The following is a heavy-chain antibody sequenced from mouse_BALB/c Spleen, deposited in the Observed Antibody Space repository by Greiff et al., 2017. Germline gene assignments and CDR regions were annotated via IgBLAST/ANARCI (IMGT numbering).Heavy chain of an antibody. J-gene: IGHJ2*01. CDR2: ISYSGST. Sequence: VQLKESGPGLVKPSQSLSLTCTVTGYSITSDYAWNWIRQFPGNKLEWMGYISYSGSTSYNPSLKSRISITRDTSKNQFFLQLNSVTTEDTATYYCASTSYGSSSYYFDYWGQGTTLTVAS. CDR1: GYSITSDYA. V-gene: IGHV3-2*02. D-gene: IGHD1-1*01. CDR3: ASTSYGSSSYYFDY.